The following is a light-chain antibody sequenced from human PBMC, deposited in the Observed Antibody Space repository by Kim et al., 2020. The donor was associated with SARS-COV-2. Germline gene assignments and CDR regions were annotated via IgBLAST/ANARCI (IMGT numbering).Light chain of an antibody. CDR1: NMGSKY. Sequence: SYELTQPLSVSVAPGQTARITCGGNNMGSKYVHWYQQKPGQSPVLVIYRDSNRPSGIPERFSGSNSGNTATLTISRAQAGDEADYYCQVWDSSTAVFGGGTQLTVL. CDR3: QVWDSSTAV. CDR2: RDS. V-gene: IGLV3-9*01. J-gene: IGLJ3*02.